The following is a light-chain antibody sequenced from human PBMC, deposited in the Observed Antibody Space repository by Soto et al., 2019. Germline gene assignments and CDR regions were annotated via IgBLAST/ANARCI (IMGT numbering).Light chain of an antibody. J-gene: IGLJ3*02. CDR1: TSDVGTYTL. Sequence: QSALTQPASVSGSLGQSITISCTGTTSDVGTYTLVSWYQHHPGKAPKLLIYEGYKRPSGVSNRFSASKSGRKASLTISGLQAEDEADYYCCSYAGSSTVVFGGGTKVTVL. CDR2: EGY. V-gene: IGLV2-23*01. CDR3: CSYAGSSTVV.